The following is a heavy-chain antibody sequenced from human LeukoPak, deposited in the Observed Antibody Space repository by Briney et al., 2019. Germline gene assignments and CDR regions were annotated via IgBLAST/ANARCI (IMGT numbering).Heavy chain of an antibody. CDR2: IYYSGTT. CDR1: GGSISRAY. D-gene: IGHD6-13*01. J-gene: IGHJ4*02. CDR3: ARDPGAAGAPFDY. Sequence: SETLSLTCTVSGGSISRAYWNWIRQPPGKGLEWIGFIYYSGTTNYTPSLNSRVTISVDTSKNQFSLKLSSVTAADTAVYYCARDPGAAGAPFDYWGQGTLVTVSS. V-gene: IGHV4-59*01.